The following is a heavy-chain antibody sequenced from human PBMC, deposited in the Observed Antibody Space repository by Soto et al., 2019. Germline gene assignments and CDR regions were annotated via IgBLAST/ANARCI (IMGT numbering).Heavy chain of an antibody. V-gene: IGHV4-59*08. J-gene: IGHJ4*02. Sequence: QVQLQESGPGLLKPSETLSLTCTVSGASINNYHWTWIRQPPGKGLEWIAYIYYTGITNFNPSLKRGVTIAINTSNNQFSLKLRSVTAADTAVYYCATLRGLGEGSPYFDYWGQGLMVTVSS. D-gene: IGHD3-10*01. CDR1: GASINNYH. CDR3: ATLRGLGEGSPYFDY. CDR2: IYYTGIT.